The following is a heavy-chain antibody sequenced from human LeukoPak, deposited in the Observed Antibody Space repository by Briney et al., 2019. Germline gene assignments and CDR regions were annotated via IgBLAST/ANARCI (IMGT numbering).Heavy chain of an antibody. CDR2: IRYDGSNK. V-gene: IGHV3-30*02. J-gene: IGHJ4*02. Sequence: GGSLRLSCAASGFTFSSYGMHWVRQAPGKGLEWVAFIRYDGSNKYYADSVKGRFTISRDNSKNTLYLQMNSLRAEDTAVYYCAKDGKGLRYFDWLVYFDYWGQGTLVTVSS. CDR3: AKDGKGLRYFDWLVYFDY. D-gene: IGHD3-9*01. CDR1: GFTFSSYG.